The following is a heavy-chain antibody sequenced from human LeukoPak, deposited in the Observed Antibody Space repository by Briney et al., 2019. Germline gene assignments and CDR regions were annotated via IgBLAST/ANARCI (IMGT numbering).Heavy chain of an antibody. CDR3: ARDRQGSFDY. CDR2: IYYSGST. Sequence: SETLSLTCTVSGGSISSSSYYWGWIRQPPGKGLERIGSIYYSGSTYYNPSLKSRVTISVDTSKNQFSLKLSSVTAADTAVYYCARDRQGSFDYWGQGTLVTVSS. V-gene: IGHV4-39*07. CDR1: GGSISSSSYY. J-gene: IGHJ4*02.